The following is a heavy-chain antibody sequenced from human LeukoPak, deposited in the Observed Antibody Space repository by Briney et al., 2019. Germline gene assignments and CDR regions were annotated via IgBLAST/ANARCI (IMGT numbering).Heavy chain of an antibody. CDR1: GYTFTGYY. V-gene: IGHV1-2*02. CDR2: INPNSGGT. J-gene: IGHJ4*02. Sequence: ASVKVSCKASGYTFTGYYMHWVRQAPGQGLEWMGWINPNSGGTNYTQKFQGRVTMTRDTSISTAYMELSRLRSDDTAVYYCARALAGVWELYFDYWGQGTLVTVSS. CDR3: ARALAGVWELYFDY. D-gene: IGHD1-26*01.